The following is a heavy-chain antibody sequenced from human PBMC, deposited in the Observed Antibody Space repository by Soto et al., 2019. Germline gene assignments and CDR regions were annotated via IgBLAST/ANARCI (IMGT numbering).Heavy chain of an antibody. Sequence: PGGSLRLSCAASGFTFSSYARHWVRQAPGKGLEWVAVISYDGSNKYYADSVKGRFTISRDNSKNTLYLQMNSLRAEDKAVYYCARWLQWGFDYWGHGTLVTVSS. V-gene: IGHV3-30-3*01. CDR2: ISYDGSNK. D-gene: IGHD5-12*01. CDR1: GFTFSSYA. J-gene: IGHJ4*01. CDR3: ARWLQWGFDY.